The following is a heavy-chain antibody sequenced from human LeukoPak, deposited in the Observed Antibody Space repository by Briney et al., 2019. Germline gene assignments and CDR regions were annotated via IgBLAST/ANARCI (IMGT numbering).Heavy chain of an antibody. Sequence: PSETLSLTCAVSGYSISSGYYWGWVRQAPGKGLEWVSVIYSGGSTYYADSVKGRFTISRDNSKNTLYLQMNSLRAEDTAVYYCAREGKGWEYQLLRGPFFDYWGQGTLVTVSS. CDR1: GYSISSGYY. D-gene: IGHD2-2*01. J-gene: IGHJ4*02. V-gene: IGHV3-53*05. CDR3: AREGKGWEYQLLRGPFFDY. CDR2: IYSGGST.